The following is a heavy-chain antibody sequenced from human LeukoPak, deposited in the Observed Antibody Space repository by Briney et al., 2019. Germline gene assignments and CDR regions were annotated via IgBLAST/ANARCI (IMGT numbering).Heavy chain of an antibody. CDR2: IKSKTDGGTT. CDR1: GFTFSNAW. Sequence: GGSLRLSCAASGFTFSNAWMSWVRQAPGKGLEWVGIIKSKTDGGTTDYAAPVKGRFTISRDDSKNTLYLQMNSLKTEDTAVYYCTTGEQPWLYYFDYWGQGTLVTVSS. D-gene: IGHD1-26*01. V-gene: IGHV3-15*01. CDR3: TTGEQPWLYYFDY. J-gene: IGHJ4*02.